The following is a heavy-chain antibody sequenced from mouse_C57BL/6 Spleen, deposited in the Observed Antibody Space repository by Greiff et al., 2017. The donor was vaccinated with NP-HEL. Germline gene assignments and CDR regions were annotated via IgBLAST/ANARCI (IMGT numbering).Heavy chain of an antibody. Sequence: EVQLVESGGGLVQPGGSLKLSCAASGFTFSDYGMAWVRQAPRKGPEWVAFISNLAYSIYYADTVTGRFTISRENAKNTLYLEMSSLRSEDTAMYYCARQNYGSRNYYAMDYWGQGTSVTVSS. J-gene: IGHJ4*01. CDR2: ISNLAYSI. CDR3: ARQNYGSRNYYAMDY. V-gene: IGHV5-15*01. CDR1: GFTFSDYG. D-gene: IGHD1-1*01.